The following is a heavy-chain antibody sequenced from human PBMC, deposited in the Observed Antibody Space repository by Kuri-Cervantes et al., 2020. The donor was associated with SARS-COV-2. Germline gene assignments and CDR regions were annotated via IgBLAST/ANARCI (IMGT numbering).Heavy chain of an antibody. Sequence: ASVQMSCKASGYTFTGYYMHWVRQAPGQGLEWMGWINPNSGGTNYAQKFQGRVTMTRDTSISTAYMELGRLRADDTAVYYCATSECTNGVCYSHYYYYGMDVWGQGTTVTVSS. CDR3: ATSECTNGVCYSHYYYYGMDV. J-gene: IGHJ6*02. CDR2: INPNSGGT. D-gene: IGHD2-8*01. V-gene: IGHV1-2*02. CDR1: GYTFTGYY.